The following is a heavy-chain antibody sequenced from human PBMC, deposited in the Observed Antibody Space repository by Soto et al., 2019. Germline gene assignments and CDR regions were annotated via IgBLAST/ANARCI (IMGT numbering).Heavy chain of an antibody. CDR2: ISSSSSYI. D-gene: IGHD2-2*01. CDR1: GFTFSSYS. V-gene: IGHV3-21*01. Sequence: EVQLVESGGGLVKPGGSLRLSCAASGFTFSSYSMNWVRQAPGKGLEWVSSISSSSSYIYYADSVKGRFTISRDNAKNSRYLQMNSLRAEDTAVYYCARALTTLPALVPKTYYYYGMDVWGQGTTVTVSS. CDR3: ARALTTLPALVPKTYYYYGMDV. J-gene: IGHJ6*02.